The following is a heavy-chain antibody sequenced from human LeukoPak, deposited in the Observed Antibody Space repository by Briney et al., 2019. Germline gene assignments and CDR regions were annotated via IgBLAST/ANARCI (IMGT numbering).Heavy chain of an antibody. D-gene: IGHD3-22*01. CDR1: GFTFSSYA. CDR2: ISGSGGST. J-gene: IGHJ4*02. Sequence: HAGGSLTLSCAASGFTFSSYAMSWVRQAPGKGLEWVSAISGSGGSTYYADSVKGRFTISRDNSKNTLYLQMDSLRAEDTAVYYRAKDLYYDSSGYSYWGQGTLVTVSS. V-gene: IGHV3-23*01. CDR3: AKDLYYDSSGYSY.